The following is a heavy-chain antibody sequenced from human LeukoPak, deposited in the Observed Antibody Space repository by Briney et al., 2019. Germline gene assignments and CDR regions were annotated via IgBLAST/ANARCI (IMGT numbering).Heavy chain of an antibody. D-gene: IGHD6-13*01. J-gene: IGHJ3*02. CDR1: GFTFSSYW. CDR3: ARGRPEWSSSWYRDAFDI. V-gene: IGHV3-74*01. Sequence: GGSLRLSCAASGFTFSSYWMHWVRQAPGKGLVWVSRINSDGSSASYADSVKGRFTISRDNSKSTLYLQMNSLRAEDTAVYYCARGRPEWSSSWYRDAFDIWGQGTMVTVSS. CDR2: INSDGSSA.